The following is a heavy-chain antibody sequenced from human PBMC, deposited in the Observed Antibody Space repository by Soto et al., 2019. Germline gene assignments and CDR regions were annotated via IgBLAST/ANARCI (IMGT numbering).Heavy chain of an antibody. CDR2: IYYSGCT. J-gene: IGHJ4*02. D-gene: IGHD3-22*01. CDR1: GGSISSGGYY. Sequence: PSETLSLTCTVSGGSISSGGYYWSWIRQHPGKGLEGIGYIYYSGCTYYNPSLKSRVTISVDTSKNQFSLKLSSVTAADTAVYYCARDSANYDSPVPFDYWGQGTLVTVSS. V-gene: IGHV4-31*03. CDR3: ARDSANYDSPVPFDY.